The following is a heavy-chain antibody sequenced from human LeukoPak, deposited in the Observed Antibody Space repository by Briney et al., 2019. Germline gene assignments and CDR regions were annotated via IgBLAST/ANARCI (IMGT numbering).Heavy chain of an antibody. V-gene: IGHV3-7*01. Sequence: GGSLRLSCAASGFTFSSYWMNWVRQAPGKGLEWVANIKQDGSEKYYVDSVKGRFTISRDNAKNSLYLQMNSLRAEDTAVYYCAGTKDYYDSSGYYSDYYYYMDVWGKGTTVTVSS. D-gene: IGHD3-22*01. J-gene: IGHJ6*03. CDR1: GFTFSSYW. CDR2: IKQDGSEK. CDR3: AGTKDYYDSSGYYSDYYYYMDV.